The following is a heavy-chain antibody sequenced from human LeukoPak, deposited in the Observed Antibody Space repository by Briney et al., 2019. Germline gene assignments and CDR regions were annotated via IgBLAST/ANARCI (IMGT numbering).Heavy chain of an antibody. V-gene: IGHV4-34*01. CDR1: GGSFSGYY. Sequence: SETLSLTCAVYGGSFSGYYWSWIRQPPGKGLEWIGEINHSGSTNYNPSLKSRVTISVDTSKNQFSLKLSSVTAADTAVYYCARVSGTYYYDSSGYYYFDYWGQGTLVTVSS. CDR3: ARVSGTYYYDSSGYYYFDY. J-gene: IGHJ4*02. D-gene: IGHD3-22*01. CDR2: INHSGST.